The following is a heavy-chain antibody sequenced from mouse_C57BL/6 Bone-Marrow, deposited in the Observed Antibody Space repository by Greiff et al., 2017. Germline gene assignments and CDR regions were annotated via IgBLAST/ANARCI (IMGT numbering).Heavy chain of an antibody. V-gene: IGHV2-2*01. J-gene: IGHJ4*01. CDR2: IWSGGST. CDR3: AMAYDYLNYYAIDY. CDR1: GFSLTSYG. D-gene: IGHD2-12*01. Sequence: VQLQQSGPGLVQPSQSLSITCTVSGFSLTSYGVHWVRQSPGKGLEWLGVIWSGGSTDYNAAFMSRLSISKDNSNSQVFFKMISLQADNTAIYYCAMAYDYLNYYAIDYWGQGTSVTVSS.